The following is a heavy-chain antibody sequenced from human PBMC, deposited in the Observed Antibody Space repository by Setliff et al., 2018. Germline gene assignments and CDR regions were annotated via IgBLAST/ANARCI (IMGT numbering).Heavy chain of an antibody. CDR1: GGSVNSGYDN. J-gene: IGHJ6*03. V-gene: IGHV4-61*09. CDR3: ARLSGFLYIDV. Sequence: SETLSLTCTVSGGSVNSGYDNWNWLRQPAGKGLEWIGQIYTSWSTNYNPSLKSRVTISLDTSKNQFSLELSSVTAADTAVYYCARLSGFLYIDVWGKGTTVTVSS. D-gene: IGHD3-3*01. CDR2: IYTSWST.